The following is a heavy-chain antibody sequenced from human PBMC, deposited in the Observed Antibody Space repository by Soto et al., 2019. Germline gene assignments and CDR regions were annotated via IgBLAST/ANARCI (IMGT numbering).Heavy chain of an antibody. Sequence: SETLSLTCAVSGYSISSGYFWGWIRQPPGKGLEWIGSIYYSGSTYYNPSLKSRVTISVDRSKNQFSLKLSPVTAADTAVYYCARGTTTGGWNWFGPWGQGTLVTVSS. CDR3: ARGTTTGGWNWFGP. J-gene: IGHJ5*02. V-gene: IGHV4-38-2*01. CDR1: GYSISSGYF. D-gene: IGHD3-16*01. CDR2: IYYSGST.